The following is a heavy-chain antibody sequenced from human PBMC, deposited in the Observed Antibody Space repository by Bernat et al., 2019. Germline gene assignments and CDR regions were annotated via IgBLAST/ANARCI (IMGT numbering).Heavy chain of an antibody. D-gene: IGHD6-13*01. Sequence: QVQLVESGGGVVQPGGSLRLSCIASGFDFGNYGVHWVRQAPGKGLQWAAVIWYDGSNIHYTDSVKDRFTISRDNSKNTLYLQMNILRAEDTAVYYCARVESSSPYSSSWARWGQGALVTVS. V-gene: IGHV3-33*01. CDR2: IWYDGSNI. CDR3: ARVESSSPYSSSWAR. CDR1: GFDFGNYG. J-gene: IGHJ4*02.